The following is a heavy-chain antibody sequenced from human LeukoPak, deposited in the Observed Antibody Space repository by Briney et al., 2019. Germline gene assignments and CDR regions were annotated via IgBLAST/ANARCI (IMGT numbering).Heavy chain of an antibody. V-gene: IGHV3-74*01. CDR2: INSDGSST. J-gene: IGHJ4*02. Sequence: GGSLRLSWAASGFTFSSYWMHWVRQAPEKGLVWVSRINSDGSSTSYADSVKGRFTISRDNAKNTLYLQMDSLRAEDTAVYYCARATLYYYDSSGYIDYWGQGTLVTVSS. D-gene: IGHD3-22*01. CDR1: GFTFSSYW. CDR3: ARATLYYYDSSGYIDY.